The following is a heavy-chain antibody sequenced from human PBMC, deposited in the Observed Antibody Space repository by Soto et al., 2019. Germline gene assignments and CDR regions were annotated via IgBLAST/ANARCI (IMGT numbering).Heavy chain of an antibody. CDR2: IGGRAGDT. CDR1: AFTFSSYA. D-gene: IGHD3-10*01. CDR3: AKGAGKVYYYGSGAMDV. V-gene: IGHV3-23*01. Sequence: GGSLRLSCIASAFTFSSYAMCWVRQAPGKGLECVSAIGGRAGDTHYAASVKGRFTISRDNSKNTLYLQMNSLRVEDTATYYCAKGAGKVYYYGSGAMDVWGKGTTVTVSS. J-gene: IGHJ6*03.